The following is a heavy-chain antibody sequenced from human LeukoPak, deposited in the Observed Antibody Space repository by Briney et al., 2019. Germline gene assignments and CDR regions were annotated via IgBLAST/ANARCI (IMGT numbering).Heavy chain of an antibody. Sequence: SETLSLTCTVSGGSISSYYWSWIRQPPGKGLEWIGYIYYSGSTNYNPSLKSQVTISVDTSKNQFSLKLSSVTAADTAVYYCATLGYCSSTSCYYGMDVWGQGTTVTVSS. J-gene: IGHJ6*02. CDR2: IYYSGST. V-gene: IGHV4-59*08. D-gene: IGHD2-2*01. CDR1: GGSISSYY. CDR3: ATLGYCSSTSCYYGMDV.